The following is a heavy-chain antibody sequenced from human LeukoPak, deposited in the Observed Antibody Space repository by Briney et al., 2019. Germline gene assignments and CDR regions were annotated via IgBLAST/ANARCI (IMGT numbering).Heavy chain of an antibody. D-gene: IGHD2-15*01. CDR2: IYPGDSDT. CDR3: ARQKVVRSEGNWFDP. J-gene: IGHJ5*02. CDR1: GYSFTNYW. V-gene: IGHV5-51*01. Sequence: GESLKISCKGSGYSFTNYWIGWVRQMPGKGLEWMGIIYPGDSDTRYSPSFQAQVTISADKSISTAYLQWSSLKASDTAMYYCARQKVVRSEGNWFDPWGQGTLVTVSS.